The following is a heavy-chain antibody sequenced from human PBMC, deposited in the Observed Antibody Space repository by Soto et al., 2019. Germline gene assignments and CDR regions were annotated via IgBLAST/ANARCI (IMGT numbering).Heavy chain of an antibody. Sequence: QLQLQESGPGLVKPSETLSLTCTVSGGSISSSSYDWGWIRQPPGRGLEWIGSIYYSGSTYYNPSLKSRVTISVDTSKNQFSLKLSSVTAADTAVYYCARHSYYYGSTYGCWLDPWGQGTLVTVSS. D-gene: IGHD3-10*01. J-gene: IGHJ5*02. CDR2: IYYSGST. CDR1: GGSISSSSYD. CDR3: ARHSYYYGSTYGCWLDP. V-gene: IGHV4-39*01.